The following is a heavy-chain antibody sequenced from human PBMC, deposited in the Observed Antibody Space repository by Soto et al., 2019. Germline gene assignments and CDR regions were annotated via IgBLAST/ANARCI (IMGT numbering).Heavy chain of an antibody. D-gene: IGHD3-3*01. CDR2: IIPIFGTA. V-gene: IGHV1-69*12. J-gene: IGHJ4*02. CDR3: ARAGGFITIFGVGRLDC. Sequence: QVQLVQSGAEVKKPGSSVKVSCKASGGTFSSYAISWVRQAPGQGLEWMGGIIPIFGTANYAQKFQGRVTITADESTSTAYMELSSLRSEDTAVYYCARAGGFITIFGVGRLDCWGQGTLVTVSS. CDR1: GGTFSSYA.